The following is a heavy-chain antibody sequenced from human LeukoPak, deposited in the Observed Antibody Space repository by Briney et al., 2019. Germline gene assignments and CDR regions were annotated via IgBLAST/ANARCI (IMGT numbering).Heavy chain of an antibody. V-gene: IGHV4-34*01. CDR2: INHSGST. CDR1: GGSFSGYY. CDR3: ARQVYRSPYAFDI. D-gene: IGHD6-13*01. J-gene: IGHJ3*02. Sequence: SETLSLTCAVYGGSFSGYYWSWIRQPPGKGLEWIGEINHSGSTNYNPSLKSRVTISVDTSKNPFSLKLSSVTAADTAVYYCARQVYRSPYAFDIWGQGTVVTVSS.